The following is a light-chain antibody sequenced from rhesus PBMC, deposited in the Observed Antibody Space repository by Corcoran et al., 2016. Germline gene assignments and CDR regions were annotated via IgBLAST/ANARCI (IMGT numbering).Light chain of an antibody. J-gene: IGKJ4*01. Sequence: DIQMTQSPSSLSASVGDTVTITCRASQSISSWLDWYQQKPGKAHNLLIYKASSLQSRVPSRFSGSGSGPDVTLTISSLQPEDFATYYCLQYSSSPLTFGGGTKVEIK. V-gene: IGKV1-22*01. CDR3: LQYSSSPLT. CDR2: KAS. CDR1: QSISSW.